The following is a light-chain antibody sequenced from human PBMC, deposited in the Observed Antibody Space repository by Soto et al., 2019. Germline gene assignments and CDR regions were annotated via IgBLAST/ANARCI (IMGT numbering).Light chain of an antibody. J-gene: IGKJ4*01. Sequence: EIVLTQSPATLSLSPGERATLSCRASQSVSGYLAWYQQKPGQAPRLLMYDASNRATGIHARFSGSGSGTDFSLTISSLEPEDFAVYYCQQRSNWPSTFGGGNKVEIK. CDR1: QSVSGY. V-gene: IGKV3-11*01. CDR2: DAS. CDR3: QQRSNWPST.